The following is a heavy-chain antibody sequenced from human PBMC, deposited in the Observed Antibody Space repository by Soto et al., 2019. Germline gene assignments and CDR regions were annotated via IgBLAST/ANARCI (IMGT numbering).Heavy chain of an antibody. CDR2: VNHSGEA. V-gene: IGHV4-34*01. Sequence: SETLSLTCGVYGGSFRNYYWIWVRQPPGKGLEWIGEVNHSGEATYNPSLQSRITISLDTSNNQFSLKMSSVTAADTAVYYCERDGGYNYGDNSFDPWGQGTLVTVSS. D-gene: IGHD5-18*01. J-gene: IGHJ5*02. CDR3: ERDGGYNYGDNSFDP. CDR1: GGSFRNYY.